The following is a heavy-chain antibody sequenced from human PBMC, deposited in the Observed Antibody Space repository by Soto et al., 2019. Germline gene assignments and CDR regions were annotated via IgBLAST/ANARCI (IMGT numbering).Heavy chain of an antibody. J-gene: IGHJ4*02. V-gene: IGHV3-74*01. Sequence: EVHLVESGGGLVQPGGSLRLSCTDSGFTFSNNWMHWVRQAPGKGLVWVSRLNSYGTSANYADSVRGRFTISRDNAKNTLVLQMNSLTAEDTALYYCTRGPTGWFGFDYWGQGTLVTVSS. CDR2: LNSYGTSA. CDR3: TRGPTGWFGFDY. CDR1: GFTFSNNW. D-gene: IGHD3-10*01.